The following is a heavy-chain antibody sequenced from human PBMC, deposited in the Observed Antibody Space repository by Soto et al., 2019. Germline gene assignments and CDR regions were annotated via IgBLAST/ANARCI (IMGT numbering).Heavy chain of an antibody. CDR3: ARVRFGEWGYAMDV. CDR1: GLTFSDCY. V-gene: IGHV3-11*01. J-gene: IGHJ6*02. D-gene: IGHD3-10*01. CDR2: ISSSGNII. Sequence: QVQLVESGGGLVKPGGSLRLSCEVSGLTFSDCYINWIRQAPGKGLEWISYISSSGNIINYAGSVKGRFTISRDNTQNSLYLQMNSLRVEDTAMYYCARVRFGEWGYAMDVWGQGTTVTVSS.